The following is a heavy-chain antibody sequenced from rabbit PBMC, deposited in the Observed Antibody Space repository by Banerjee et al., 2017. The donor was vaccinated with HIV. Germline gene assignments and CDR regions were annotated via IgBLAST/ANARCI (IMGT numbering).Heavy chain of an antibody. V-gene: IGHV1S43*01. CDR1: GFSFSGYYY. D-gene: IGHD7-1*01. Sequence: QSVEESGGDLVKPGGTLTLTCTASGFSFSGYYYMCWVRQAPGKGLEWIGYIDPVFGSTYYASWVNGRFTISSHNAQNTLYLQLNSLTAADTATYFCVRDAGYAGYGHNLWGPGTLVTVS. J-gene: IGHJ4*01. CDR3: VRDAGYAGYGHNL. CDR2: IDPVFGST.